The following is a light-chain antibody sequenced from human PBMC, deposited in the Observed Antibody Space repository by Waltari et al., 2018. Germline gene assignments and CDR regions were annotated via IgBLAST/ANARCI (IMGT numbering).Light chain of an antibody. CDR2: YDD. CDR1: NSNIGNNA. V-gene: IGLV1-36*01. J-gene: IGLJ3*02. Sequence: QSVVTQPPSVSEAPRQRVTISCSGSNSNIGNNAVNWYQQLPGRAPKLLIYYDDLLPSGVSVRFSGSKSGTSASLAISGLQSEDEADYFCAVWDDSLNGVVFGGGTKLNVL. CDR3: AVWDDSLNGVV.